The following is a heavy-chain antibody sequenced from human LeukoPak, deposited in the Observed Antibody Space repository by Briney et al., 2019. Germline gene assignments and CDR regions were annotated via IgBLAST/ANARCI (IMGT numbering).Heavy chain of an antibody. CDR2: INPNSGGT. CDR1: GYTFTGYY. V-gene: IGHV1-2*02. D-gene: IGHD2-2*01. CDR3: ARGGSPIYYYYMDV. J-gene: IGHJ6*03. Sequence: ASVKVSCKASGYTFTGYYMHWVRQAPGQGLEWMGWINPNSGGTNYAQKFQGRVTMTRDTSITTAYMEVSSLRSDDTAVYYCARGGSPIYYYYMDVWAKGPRSPSP.